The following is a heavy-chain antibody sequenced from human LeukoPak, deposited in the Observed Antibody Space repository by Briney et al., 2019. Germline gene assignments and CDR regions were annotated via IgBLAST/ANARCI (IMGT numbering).Heavy chain of an antibody. Sequence: GGSLRLSCAASGFTFSSNGMHWVRQAPGKGLEWVAVIWYNGSKKYYADSVKGRFTISRDNSKNTLYLQMNSLRAEDTAVYYCARVPSSGWYIDYWGQGTLVTVSS. D-gene: IGHD6-19*01. CDR3: ARVPSSGWYIDY. CDR2: IWYNGSKK. CDR1: GFTFSSNG. J-gene: IGHJ4*02. V-gene: IGHV3-33*01.